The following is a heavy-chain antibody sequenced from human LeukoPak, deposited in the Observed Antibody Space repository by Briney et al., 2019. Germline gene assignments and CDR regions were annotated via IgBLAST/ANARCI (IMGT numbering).Heavy chain of an antibody. CDR1: GFTFSNYW. D-gene: IGHD2-15*01. J-gene: IGHJ3*02. Sequence: GGSLRLSCAASGFTFSNYWMSWVRQAPGKGLEWVANIKQDGNEKNFVDSVEGRFTISRDNAKSSLYLQMDSLRAEDTAVYYCATEVGTPDIRSAFEIWGQGTMVTVSS. CDR3: ATEVGTPDIRSAFEI. V-gene: IGHV3-7*01. CDR2: IKQDGNEK.